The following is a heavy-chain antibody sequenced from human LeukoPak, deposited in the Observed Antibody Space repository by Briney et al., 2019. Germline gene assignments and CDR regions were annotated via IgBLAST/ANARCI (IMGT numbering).Heavy chain of an antibody. CDR1: GGSISSSSYY. Sequence: SETLSLTCTVSGGSISSSSYYWGRIRQPPGMGLEWIGSIYYSGSTYYNPSLKSRVTISVDTSKNQFSLKLNSVTAADTAVYYCARPQRGYYHGMDVWGRGTTVTVSS. CDR2: IYYSGST. V-gene: IGHV4-39*01. CDR3: ARPQRGYYHGMDV. J-gene: IGHJ6*02.